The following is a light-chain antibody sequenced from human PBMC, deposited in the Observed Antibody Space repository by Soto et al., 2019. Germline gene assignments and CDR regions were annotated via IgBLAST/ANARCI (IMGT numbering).Light chain of an antibody. CDR2: DSS. Sequence: ELVLTQSPGTLSLSPGERATLSCRASQSISSYVAWYQQKPGQAPRVLIYDSSSRATGVPDRFSGSRSGTDFTITISRLVPEDFAVDYCQQYVDSPETFGGGTKVEL. CDR3: QQYVDSPET. CDR1: QSISSY. J-gene: IGKJ4*01. V-gene: IGKV3-20*01.